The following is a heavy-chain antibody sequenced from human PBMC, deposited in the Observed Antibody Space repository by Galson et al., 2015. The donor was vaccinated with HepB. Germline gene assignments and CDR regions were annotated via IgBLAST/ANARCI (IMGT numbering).Heavy chain of an antibody. D-gene: IGHD1-26*01. Sequence: SLRLSCAASGFTFGTHAMSWVRQAPGKGLEWVSAISSNGAYTYYADSVKGRFTISRDISNNTLFLQMHCLRAEDTAVYYCAKLGSGRALRGAFDFWGQGAMVTVSS. CDR1: GFTFGTHA. CDR3: AKLGSGRALRGAFDF. CDR2: ISSNGAYT. J-gene: IGHJ3*01. V-gene: IGHV3-23*01.